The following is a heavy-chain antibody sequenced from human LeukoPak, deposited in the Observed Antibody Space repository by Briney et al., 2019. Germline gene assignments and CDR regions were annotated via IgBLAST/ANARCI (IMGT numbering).Heavy chain of an antibody. CDR1: GGSISSYY. D-gene: IGHD5-12*01. CDR2: FYSGGSA. CDR3: ARVYSGYDLPGSLANYYFDY. J-gene: IGHJ4*02. Sequence: SSETLSLTCTVSGGSISSYYWSWIRQPAGKGLEWIGRFYSGGSADYNPSLKSRVAMSVDTSKNQFSLKLSSVTAADTAVYYCARVYSGYDLPGSLANYYFDYWGQGTLVTASS. V-gene: IGHV4-4*07.